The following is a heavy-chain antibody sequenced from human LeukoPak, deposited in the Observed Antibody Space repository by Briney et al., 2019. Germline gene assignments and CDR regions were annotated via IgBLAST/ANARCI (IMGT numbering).Heavy chain of an antibody. Sequence: APVKVSCXASGYTFTGYYMHWVRQAPGQGLEWMGWINPNSGGTNYAQKFQGRVTMTRDTSISTAYMELSRLRSDDTSVYYCAREAGTTAFDIWGQGTMVTVSS. D-gene: IGHD6-19*01. CDR3: AREAGTTAFDI. CDR1: GYTFTGYY. V-gene: IGHV1-2*02. J-gene: IGHJ3*02. CDR2: INPNSGGT.